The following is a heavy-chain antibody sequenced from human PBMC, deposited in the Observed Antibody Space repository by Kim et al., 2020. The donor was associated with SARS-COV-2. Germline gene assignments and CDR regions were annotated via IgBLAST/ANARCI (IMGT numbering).Heavy chain of an antibody. D-gene: IGHD6-13*01. V-gene: IGHV4-39*01. J-gene: IGHJ5*02. Sequence: SETLSLTCTVSGGSISSSSYYWGWIRQPPGKGLEWIGSIYYSGSTYYNPSLKSRVTISVDTSKNQFSLKLSSVTAADTAVYYCARQSAAGTENWFDPWGQGTLVTVSS. CDR1: GGSISSSSYY. CDR3: ARQSAAGTENWFDP. CDR2: IYYSGST.